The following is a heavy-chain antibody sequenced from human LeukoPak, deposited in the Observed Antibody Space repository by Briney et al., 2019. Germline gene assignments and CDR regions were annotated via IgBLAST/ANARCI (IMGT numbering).Heavy chain of an antibody. CDR3: ARNALRYWGMDV. Sequence: ASVKVSCKASGYTFTGYYMHWVRQAPGQGLEWMGWINPNSGNTGYAQKFQGRVTMTRNTSISTAYMELSSLRSEDTAVYYCARNALRYWGMDVWGQGTTVTVSS. D-gene: IGHD3-9*01. CDR2: INPNSGNT. V-gene: IGHV1-8*02. J-gene: IGHJ6*02. CDR1: GYTFTGYY.